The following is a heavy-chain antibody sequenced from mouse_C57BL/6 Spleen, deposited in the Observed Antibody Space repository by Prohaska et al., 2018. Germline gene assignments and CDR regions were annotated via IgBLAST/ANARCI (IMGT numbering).Heavy chain of an antibody. CDR2: IRFKSDNYAT. CDR3: TVDPNSK. Sequence: EVKLEESGGGLVQPGGSMKLSCVASGFTFSNYWMNWVRQSPEKGFEWVAQIRFKSDNYATHYAESVKGRFTISRDDAKSSVYLKMNNIRAEDTRMYYGTVDPNSKWGQGTLVTVTA. D-gene: IGHD2-5*01. CDR1: GFTFSNYW. J-gene: IGHJ3*01. V-gene: IGHV6-3*01.